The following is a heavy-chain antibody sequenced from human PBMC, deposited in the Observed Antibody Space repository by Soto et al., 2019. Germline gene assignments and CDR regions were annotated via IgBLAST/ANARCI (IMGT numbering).Heavy chain of an antibody. D-gene: IGHD1-7*01. J-gene: IGHJ4*02. CDR1: GGSFTSNNW. Sequence: PSETLSLTCAVSGGSFTSNNWWTWVRQPPGQGLEWIGEIYRTGSTNYNPSLKSRVTISLDKSENQFSLKVTSLTAADTAVFYCASRDPGTSVDYWGQGTLVTVSS. CDR2: IYRTGST. V-gene: IGHV4-4*02. CDR3: ASRDPGTSVDY.